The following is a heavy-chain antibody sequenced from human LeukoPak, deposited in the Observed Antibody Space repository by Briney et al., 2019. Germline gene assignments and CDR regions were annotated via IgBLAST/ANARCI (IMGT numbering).Heavy chain of an antibody. CDR2: IIPILDIA. Sequence: GASVKVSRKASGGTFSSYAISWVRQAPGQGLECMGRIIPILDIATYAQKFQGRVTITADKSTSTAYMELSSLSSEDTAVYYCARDQGVTDPPPYGLDVWGQGTTVTVSS. CDR3: ARDQGVTDPPPYGLDV. J-gene: IGHJ6*02. CDR1: GGTFSSYA. V-gene: IGHV1-69*04. D-gene: IGHD3-10*01.